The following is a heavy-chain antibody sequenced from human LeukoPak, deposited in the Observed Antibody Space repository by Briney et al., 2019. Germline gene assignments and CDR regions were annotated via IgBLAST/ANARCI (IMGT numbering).Heavy chain of an antibody. CDR1: GFTFSSYA. Sequence: GGSLRLSCAASGFTFSSYAMRWVRQAPGKGLEWVSGNSGSGGNTYYADSVKGRFTISRDNSKNTLYLQMNSLRVEDTAVYYCAKGPDYDSSGYYYDYWGQGTLVTVS. CDR3: AKGPDYDSSGYYYDY. D-gene: IGHD3-22*01. V-gene: IGHV3-23*01. J-gene: IGHJ4*02. CDR2: NSGSGGNT.